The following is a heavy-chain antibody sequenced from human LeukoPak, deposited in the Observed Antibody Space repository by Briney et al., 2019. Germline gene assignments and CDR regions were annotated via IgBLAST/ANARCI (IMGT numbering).Heavy chain of an antibody. V-gene: IGHV1-8*03. CDR3: ARDYGAYCSGGSCYSSNWFDP. D-gene: IGHD2-15*01. CDR1: GYTFTSYD. J-gene: IGHJ5*02. Sequence: GASAKVSCKASGYTFTSYDINWVRQATGQGLEWMGWMNPNSGNTGYAQKFQGRVTITRNTSISTAYMELSSLRSEDTAVYYCARDYGAYCSGGSCYSSNWFDPWGQGTLVTVSS. CDR2: MNPNSGNT.